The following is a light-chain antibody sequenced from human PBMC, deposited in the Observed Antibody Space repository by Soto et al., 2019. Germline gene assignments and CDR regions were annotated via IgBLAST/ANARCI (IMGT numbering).Light chain of an antibody. CDR2: GAS. V-gene: IGKV3D-15*01. CDR3: QQYNSYWT. J-gene: IGKJ1*01. CDR1: QSISGK. Sequence: EIVMTQSPATLSLSPGERATLSCRASQSISGKLAWYQQKPGQAPRLLIYGASSRATGIPDRFSGSGSGTDFTLTISSLQPDDFATYYCQQYNSYWTFGQGTKVDIK.